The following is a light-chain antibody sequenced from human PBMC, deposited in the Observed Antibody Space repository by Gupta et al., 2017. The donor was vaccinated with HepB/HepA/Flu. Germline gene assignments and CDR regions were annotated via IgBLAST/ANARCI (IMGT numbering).Light chain of an antibody. CDR2: RND. CDR1: RSNIGSYY. V-gene: IGLV1-47*01. J-gene: IGLJ3*02. CDR3: ATWDDSLNAWV. Sequence: QSVLPQPPSVSGTPGQRVTISCSGSRSNIGSYYVQWLQQFPGTAPKVIVLRNDQRPSGIPDRFSGSKSGTSVYLAVSGLRPEDEAYYYCATWDDSLNAWVFGEGTKLTVL.